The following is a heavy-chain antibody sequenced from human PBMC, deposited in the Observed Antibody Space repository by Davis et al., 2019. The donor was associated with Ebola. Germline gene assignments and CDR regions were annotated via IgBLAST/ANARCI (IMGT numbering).Heavy chain of an antibody. CDR2: IYSIGST. D-gene: IGHD6-19*01. V-gene: IGHV3-66*01. CDR1: GFTVGSNY. J-gene: IGHJ6*02. CDR3: AGYSSSWYEVDDYHGLEV. Sequence: GESLKISCAVSGFTVGSNYMNWVRQAPGKGLDWVSVIYSIGSTYYADSVKGRFTVSRDNTWNSLFLQMNSLRADDTAVYYCAGYSSSWYEVDDYHGLEVWGQGTTVTVSS.